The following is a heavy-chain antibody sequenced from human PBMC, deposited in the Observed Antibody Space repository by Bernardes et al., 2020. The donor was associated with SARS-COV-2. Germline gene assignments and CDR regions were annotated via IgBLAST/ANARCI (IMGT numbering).Heavy chain of an antibody. CDR1: GFTMITYT. J-gene: IGHJ4*02. CDR3: AKNGSSLGYFDS. D-gene: IGHD2-8*01. Sequence: GGSLRLLCSAPGFTMITYTMTWARPALGKVLDWASTISLYDEITHYTDPVKGRFHICRDNYKNTLYLHMNSLRGDDTAVYYCAKNGSSLGYFDSWGQGTMVTVSS. CDR2: ISLYDEIT. V-gene: IGHV3-23*01.